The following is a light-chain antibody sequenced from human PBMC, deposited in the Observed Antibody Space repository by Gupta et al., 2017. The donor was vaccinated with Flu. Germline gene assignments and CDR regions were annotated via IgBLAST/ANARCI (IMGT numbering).Light chain of an antibody. CDR1: ALSKQY. J-gene: IGLJ2*01. CDR3: QSADITGASLV. Sequence: SYQLTQPLAVSVSPGQTATIPCSGSALSKQYVYWYRQRPGQAPVLLIDKDTERASGIPDRVAGYSSGTRVKLNIRGVQTEDEADDEWQSADITGASLVFGGGTKLSVL. V-gene: IGLV3-25*02. CDR2: KDT.